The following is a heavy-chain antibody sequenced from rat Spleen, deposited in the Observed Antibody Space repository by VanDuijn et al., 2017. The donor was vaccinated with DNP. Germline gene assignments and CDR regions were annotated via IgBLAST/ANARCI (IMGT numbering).Heavy chain of an antibody. CDR2: MWGDGNT. D-gene: IGHD1-2*01. Sequence: QVQLKESGPVLVQASETLSLTCTVSGFSLTNYGVIWVRQSPGKGLEWVGIMWGDGNTDYNSALKSRLSISRDTSKSQVLLKMNSLQTEDTAMYFCARSGDYSSYYVMDAWGQGASVTVSS. J-gene: IGHJ4*01. CDR1: GFSLTNYG. CDR3: ARSGDYSSYYVMDA. V-gene: IGHV2S75*01.